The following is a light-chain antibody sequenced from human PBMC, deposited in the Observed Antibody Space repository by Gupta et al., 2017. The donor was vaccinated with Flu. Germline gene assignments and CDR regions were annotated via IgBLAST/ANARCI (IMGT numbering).Light chain of an antibody. Sequence: QSALSPPAPLSGSPVPSITISCTGTSSDVGHYNYVSWYQQHPGKVPKLMIYEVTDRPSGVANRFAGSKSGNTASLTISGLQAEEEADYFCASYTTTSTRVFGGGTKLTVL. J-gene: IGLJ2*01. V-gene: IGLV2-14*01. CDR1: SSDVGHYNY. CDR3: ASYTTTSTRV. CDR2: EVT.